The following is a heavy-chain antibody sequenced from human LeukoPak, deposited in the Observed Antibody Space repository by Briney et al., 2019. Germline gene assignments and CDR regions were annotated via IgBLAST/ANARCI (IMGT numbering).Heavy chain of an antibody. Sequence: GGSLRLSCAASGFTFSDHYMDWVRQAPGVGLEWVGRSRNKANSYTTEYAASVKGRFTISRDDSKNSLYLQMNSLKTEDTAVYYCATGDCSGAICSVSGDYWGQGTLLTVSS. CDR3: ATGDCSGAICSVSGDY. D-gene: IGHD2-2*01. CDR2: SRNKANSYTT. J-gene: IGHJ4*02. CDR1: GFTFSDHY. V-gene: IGHV3-72*01.